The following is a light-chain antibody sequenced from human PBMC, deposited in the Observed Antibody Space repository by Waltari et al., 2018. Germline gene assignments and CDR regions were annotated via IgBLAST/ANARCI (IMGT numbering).Light chain of an antibody. Sequence: QSALTQPASMSGSPGQSITISCTGTSSDIGYYIYVSWYQQHPGKAPKLMIYDVSNRPSGVSNRFSGSKSGNTASLTISGLQAEDEADYYCSSYTTSSTVVFGGGTKLTVL. CDR3: SSYTTSSTVV. CDR1: SSDIGYYIY. J-gene: IGLJ2*01. CDR2: DVS. V-gene: IGLV2-14*03.